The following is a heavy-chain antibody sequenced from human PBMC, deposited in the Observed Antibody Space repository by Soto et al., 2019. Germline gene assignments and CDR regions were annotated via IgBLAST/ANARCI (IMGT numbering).Heavy chain of an antibody. CDR3: AIVYDSSGYYPRGAFDI. CDR2: IYYSGST. Sequence: SETLSLTCTVSGGSISSYYWSWIRQPPGKGLEWIGYIYYSGSTNYNPSLKSRVTISVDTSKNQFSLKLSSVTAADTAVYYCAIVYDSSGYYPRGAFDIWCQGPMVT. J-gene: IGHJ3*02. CDR1: GGSISSYY. D-gene: IGHD3-22*01. V-gene: IGHV4-59*01.